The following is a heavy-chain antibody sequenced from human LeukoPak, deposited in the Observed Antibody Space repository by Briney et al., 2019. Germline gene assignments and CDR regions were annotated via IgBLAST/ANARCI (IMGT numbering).Heavy chain of an antibody. CDR2: INPNSGGT. V-gene: IGHV1-2*02. CDR1: GYTFTGYY. Sequence: ASVKVSCKASGYTFTGYYMHWVRQAPGQGLEWMGWINPNSGGTNYAQKFQGRVTMTRDTSISTAYMELGRLRSDDTAVYYCARDSGGRGYSYGSFDYWGQGTLVTVSS. CDR3: ARDSGGRGYSYGSFDY. J-gene: IGHJ4*02. D-gene: IGHD5-18*01.